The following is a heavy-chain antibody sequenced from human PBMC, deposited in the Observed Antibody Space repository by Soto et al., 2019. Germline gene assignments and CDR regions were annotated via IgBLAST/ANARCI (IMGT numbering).Heavy chain of an antibody. D-gene: IGHD4-17*01. J-gene: IGHJ4*02. CDR2: IDPSDSYI. V-gene: IGHV5-10-1*04. Sequence: GESLKISCKGSGYSFSSYWITWVRQMPGKGLEWMGRIDPSDSYINYSPSFQGQVTFSVDKSISTAYLQWSSLKASDTAMYYCARQDDGGNPRRDYWRQGTLVTVSS. CDR3: ARQDDGGNPRRDY. CDR1: GYSFSSYW.